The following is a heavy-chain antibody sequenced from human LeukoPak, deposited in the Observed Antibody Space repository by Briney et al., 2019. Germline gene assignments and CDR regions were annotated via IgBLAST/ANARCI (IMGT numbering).Heavy chain of an antibody. CDR2: ISYDGSNK. CDR3: ARIPTLSSGSYERGHQSDY. CDR1: GLTFSSYA. V-gene: IGHV3-30-3*01. J-gene: IGHJ4*02. Sequence: GGSLRLSCAASGLTFSSYAMHWVRQAPGKGLEWVAVISYDGSNKYYADSVKGRFTISRDNSKNTLYLQMNSLRAEDTAVYYCARIPTLSSGSYERGHQSDYWGQGTLVTVSS. D-gene: IGHD1-26*01.